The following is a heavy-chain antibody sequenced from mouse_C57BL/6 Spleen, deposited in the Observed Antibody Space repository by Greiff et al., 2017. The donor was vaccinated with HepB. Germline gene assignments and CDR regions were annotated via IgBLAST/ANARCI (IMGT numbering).Heavy chain of an antibody. CDR2: IDPANGNT. CDR1: GFNIKNTY. CDR3: ARRLNYDGSSDWYFDV. J-gene: IGHJ1*03. Sequence: EVQLQQSVAELVRPGASVKLSCTASGFNIKNTYMHWVKQRPEQGLEWIGRIDPANGNTKYAPKFQGKATITADTSSNTAYLQLSSLTSEDTAIYYCARRLNYDGSSDWYFDVWGTGTTVTVSS. V-gene: IGHV14-3*01. D-gene: IGHD1-1*01.